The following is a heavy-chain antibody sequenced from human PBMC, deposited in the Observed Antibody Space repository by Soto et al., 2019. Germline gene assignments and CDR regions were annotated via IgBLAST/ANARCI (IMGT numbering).Heavy chain of an antibody. CDR1: GGSISTYY. D-gene: IGHD3-16*01. V-gene: IGHV4-59*01. Sequence: SETLSLTCTVSGGSISTYYWSWIRQSPVKGLEWIAYISYSGSTNSHPALKSRVTISVDTSKNQFSLKLSSVTAADTAVHYCVRGAAAGRSNWFDPWGQGTLVTVSS. CDR3: VRGAAAGRSNWFDP. CDR2: ISYSGST. J-gene: IGHJ5*02.